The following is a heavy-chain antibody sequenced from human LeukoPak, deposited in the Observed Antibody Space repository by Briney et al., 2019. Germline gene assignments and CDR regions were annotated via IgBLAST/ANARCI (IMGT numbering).Heavy chain of an antibody. D-gene: IGHD5-24*01. CDR2: MNPNSGNT. J-gene: IGHJ3*02. CDR3: ARRWLQFLDAFDI. Sequence: ASVKVSCKASGYTFTSYDINWVRQATGQGLEWMGWMNPNSGNTGYAQKFQGRVTITRNTSISTAYMELSSLRFEDTAVYYCARRWLQFLDAFDIWGQGTMVTVSS. V-gene: IGHV1-8*03. CDR1: GYTFTSYD.